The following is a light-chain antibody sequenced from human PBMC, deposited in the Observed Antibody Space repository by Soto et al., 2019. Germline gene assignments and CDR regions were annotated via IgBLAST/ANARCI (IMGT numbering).Light chain of an antibody. CDR3: ISFTSRHIYV. J-gene: IGLJ1*01. Sequence: QSVLTQPPSVSGAPGQRVTISCTGTSSDVGGYNYVSWYQQHPGQAPKLIIYEVTNRPSGISNRFSGSKSGNTASLTISGLQTEDEADYYCISFTSRHIYVFGTGTKVTV. V-gene: IGLV2-14*01. CDR2: EVT. CDR1: SSDVGGYNY.